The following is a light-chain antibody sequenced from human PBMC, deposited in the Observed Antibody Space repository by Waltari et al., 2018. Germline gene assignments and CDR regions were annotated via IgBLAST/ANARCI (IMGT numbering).Light chain of an antibody. Sequence: QSGLTQPASVSGSPGQTITISCSGIGIAVGASDHVSWYQHHPGKAPQVIIYDVSNRPSGVSDRFSASKSANTASLTISGLQPEDEGDYYCSSQTLDGVVLFGGGTKLTVL. V-gene: IGLV2-14*03. CDR2: DVS. J-gene: IGLJ2*01. CDR1: GIAVGASDH. CDR3: SSQTLDGVVL.